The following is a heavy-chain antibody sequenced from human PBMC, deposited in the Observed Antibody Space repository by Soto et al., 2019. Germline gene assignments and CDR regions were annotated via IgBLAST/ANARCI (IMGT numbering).Heavy chain of an antibody. CDR3: AKADDPYSSGSWGPEI. V-gene: IGHV3-23*01. J-gene: IGHJ4*02. CDR2: ISGSGGSI. D-gene: IGHD6-19*01. Sequence: HPGGSLRLSCAASGFTFSSYAMSWVRQAPGKGLEWVSAISGSGGSIYYADSVKGRFTISRDNSKNTLYLQMNSLRAEDTAVYYCAKADDPYSSGSWGPEIWGQGTLDTVSS. CDR1: GFTFSSYA.